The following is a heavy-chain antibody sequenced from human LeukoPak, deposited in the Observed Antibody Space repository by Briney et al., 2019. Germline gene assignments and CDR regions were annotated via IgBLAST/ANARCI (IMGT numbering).Heavy chain of an antibody. V-gene: IGHV3-21*01. CDR1: GFTFSSYS. J-gene: IGHJ4*02. D-gene: IGHD6-19*01. Sequence: GGSLRLSCAASGFTFSSYSMNWVRQAPGKGPEWVSSISSSSSYIYYADSVKGRFTISRDNAKNSLYLQMNSLRAEDMAIYYCTRAAVAGGPFDYWGQGTLVTVSS. CDR3: TRAAVAGGPFDY. CDR2: ISSSSSYI.